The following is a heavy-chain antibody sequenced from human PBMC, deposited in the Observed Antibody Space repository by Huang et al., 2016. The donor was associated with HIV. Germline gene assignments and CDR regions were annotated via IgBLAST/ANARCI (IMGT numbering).Heavy chain of an antibody. V-gene: IGHV5-51*01. CDR3: ARRFSSSSGYFDY. D-gene: IGHD6-6*01. Sequence: VQLVQSGAEVKKPGESLKISCKGSGYSFSSYWIAWVRQMPGKVLEGMGIIFPDDSDTTYSPSFEGQVTSSADKSIGTAYLQWSSLKASDTAMYYCARRFSSSSGYFDYWGQGSLVTVSS. J-gene: IGHJ4*02. CDR2: IFPDDSDT. CDR1: GYSFSSYW.